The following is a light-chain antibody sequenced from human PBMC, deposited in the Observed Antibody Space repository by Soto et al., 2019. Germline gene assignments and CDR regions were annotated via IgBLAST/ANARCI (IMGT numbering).Light chain of an antibody. V-gene: IGKV1-39*01. J-gene: IGKJ4*01. CDR3: QQSYSTPGALT. CDR1: QHIRNY. Sequence: ITQSPSSLSPSVGQRVTIPCPGIQHIRNYVNWYQQRPGKAPRVLIFSASTLQSGVPSRFSGSGSGTDFTLTISSLEPEDFGTYFCQQSYSTPGALTFGGGTKVDNK. CDR2: SAS.